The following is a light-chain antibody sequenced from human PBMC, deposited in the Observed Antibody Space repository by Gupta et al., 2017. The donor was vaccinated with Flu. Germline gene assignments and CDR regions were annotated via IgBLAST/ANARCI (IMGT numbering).Light chain of an antibody. V-gene: IGLV1-51*01. Sequence: QPVLTQPPSVSAAPGQKVTISCSGSSSNIENNYVSWYQQLPGTAPKLLIYENSKRPSGIPARFSGSKSDTSATLGTTGLQTGDEADYYCGTGDSSRSAWVFGGGTKLTVL. CDR3: GTGDSSRSAWV. CDR1: SSNIENNY. J-gene: IGLJ3*02. CDR2: ENS.